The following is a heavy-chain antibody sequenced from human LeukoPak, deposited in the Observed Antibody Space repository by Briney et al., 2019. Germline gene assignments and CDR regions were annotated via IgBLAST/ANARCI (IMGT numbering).Heavy chain of an antibody. CDR2: INPNSGGT. D-gene: IGHD5-18*01. Sequence: ASVKVSCKASGYTFTGYYMRLVRQAPGQGLEWMGWINPNSGGTNYAQKFQGRVTMTRDTSISTAYMELSRLRSDDTAVYYCARDIVMVTYWFDPWGQGTLVTVSS. V-gene: IGHV1-2*02. CDR1: GYTFTGYY. J-gene: IGHJ5*02. CDR3: ARDIVMVTYWFDP.